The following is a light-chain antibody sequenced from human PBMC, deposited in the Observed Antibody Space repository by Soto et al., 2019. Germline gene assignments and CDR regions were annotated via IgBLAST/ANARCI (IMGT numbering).Light chain of an antibody. CDR1: QSVTSSY. Sequence: EIVLTQSPGTLSLSPGERATLSCRASQSVTSSYLAWYQQKPGQAPRLLIYDASSRATGIPDRFSGRGSGTDFTLTISRLEPEDFAVYYCQQYGSSPRTVGQGTKVDSK. CDR2: DAS. J-gene: IGKJ1*01. V-gene: IGKV3-20*01. CDR3: QQYGSSPRT.